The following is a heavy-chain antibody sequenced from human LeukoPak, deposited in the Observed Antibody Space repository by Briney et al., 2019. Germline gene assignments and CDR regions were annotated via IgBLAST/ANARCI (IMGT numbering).Heavy chain of an antibody. J-gene: IGHJ4*02. V-gene: IGHV1-69*06. CDR2: ITPIFGTA. Sequence: GSSVKISCKASGGTFINYAINWVRQAPGQGLEWMGGITPIFGTANYVHKYKGRVTITADKSTSTAYMELSMLRSEDTATYYCARASSDDTAMATPFAYWGRGTLVIVSS. CDR3: ARASSDDTAMATPFAY. D-gene: IGHD5-18*01. CDR1: GGTFINYA.